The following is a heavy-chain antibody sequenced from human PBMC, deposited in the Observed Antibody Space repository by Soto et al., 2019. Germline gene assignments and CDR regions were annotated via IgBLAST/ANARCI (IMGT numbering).Heavy chain of an antibody. D-gene: IGHD2-15*01. J-gene: IGHJ4*02. Sequence: GGPLRLSCAASGFTFSSYAMHWVRQAPGEGLEGVAVISYDGSNKYYADSVKGRFTISRDNSKNTMYLQMNSLRAEDTAVYYCARDAPSQGNVGSTYYFDSWGQGTLVTVSS. V-gene: IGHV3-30-3*01. CDR3: ARDAPSQGNVGSTYYFDS. CDR2: ISYDGSNK. CDR1: GFTFSSYA.